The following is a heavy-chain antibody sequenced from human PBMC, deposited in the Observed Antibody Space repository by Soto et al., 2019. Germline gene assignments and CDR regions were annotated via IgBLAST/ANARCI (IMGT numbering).Heavy chain of an antibody. CDR2: IYYSGVT. D-gene: IGHD5-18*01. CDR1: GGSMRSYY. V-gene: IGHV4-59*07. J-gene: IGHJ4*02. CDR3: ARTPWDGYTGYYVDY. Sequence: PSDTLSLTCTVSGGSMRSYYWSWIRQPPGKGLEWIGYIYYSGVTNYNPPPKSRVTMSVDASNNQFFLKVNSVTAADTAVYSCARTPWDGYTGYYVDYWGQGTLVTVSS.